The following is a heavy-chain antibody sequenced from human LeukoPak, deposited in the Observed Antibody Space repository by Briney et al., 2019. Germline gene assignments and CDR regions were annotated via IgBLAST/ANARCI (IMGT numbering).Heavy chain of an antibody. CDR1: GFTFDDYA. J-gene: IGHJ6*03. Sequence: GGSLRLSCAASGFTFDDYAMHWVRQASGKGLEWVSHITWDGGSTHYADSVEGRFTISRDNSKNTLYLQMNSLRAEDTAVYYCAKRGMVRGVNGSCYYMDVWGKGTTVTISS. D-gene: IGHD3-10*01. CDR2: ITWDGGST. V-gene: IGHV3-43D*03. CDR3: AKRGMVRGVNGSCYYMDV.